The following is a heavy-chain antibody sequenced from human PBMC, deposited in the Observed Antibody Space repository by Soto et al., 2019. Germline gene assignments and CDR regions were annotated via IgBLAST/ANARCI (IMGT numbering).Heavy chain of an antibody. V-gene: IGHV1-8*01. CDR3: ARFITIFGVVINDDY. CDR2: MNPNSGNT. D-gene: IGHD3-3*01. J-gene: IGHJ4*02. Sequence: GASVKVSCKASGXTFTSYDINWGRQATGQGLEWMGWMNPNSGNTGYAQKFQGRVTMTRNTSISTAYMELSSLRSEDTAVYYCARFITIFGVVINDDYWGQGTLVTVSS. CDR1: GXTFTSYD.